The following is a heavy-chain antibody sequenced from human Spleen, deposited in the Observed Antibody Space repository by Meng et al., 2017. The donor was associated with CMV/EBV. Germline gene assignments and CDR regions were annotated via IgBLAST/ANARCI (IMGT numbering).Heavy chain of an antibody. CDR3: VRGGRGRIVVVFDY. V-gene: IGHV2-5*02. CDR2: IYWDDDK. CDR1: WFSLSTSGVG. D-gene: IGHD3-22*01. J-gene: IGHJ4*02. Sequence: SWFSLSTSGVGVGWIRPPPGKALEWLALIYWDDDKRYSPSLKSRITITKDTSKNQVVLTMTNMDPVDTATYYCVRGGRGRIVVVFDYWGRGTLVTVSS.